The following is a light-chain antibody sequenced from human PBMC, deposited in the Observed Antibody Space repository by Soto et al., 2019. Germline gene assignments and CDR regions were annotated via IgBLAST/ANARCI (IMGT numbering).Light chain of an antibody. V-gene: IGLV9-49*01. CDR3: GADHGTGSKFVWV. CDR1: SGYSNYK. Sequence: QPVLTQPPSASASLGASVTLTCTLSSGYSNYKVDWYQQRPGKGPRFVMRVGPGGIVGYKGDGIPDRFSVFGSGLNRYLTIKNIQEEDESDYHGGADHGTGSKFVWVFGGGTTLTVL. CDR2: VGPGGIVG. J-gene: IGLJ3*02.